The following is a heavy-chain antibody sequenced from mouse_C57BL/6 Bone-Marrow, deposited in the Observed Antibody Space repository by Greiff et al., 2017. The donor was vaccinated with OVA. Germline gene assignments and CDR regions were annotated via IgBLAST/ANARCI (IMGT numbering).Heavy chain of an antibody. CDR2: ISDGGSYT. V-gene: IGHV5-4*01. CDR3: AREGSYYDYDFDY. Sequence: EVKLMESGGGLVKPGGSLKLSCAASGFTFSSYAMSWVRQTPEKRLEWVANISDGGSYTDYPDNVKGRFTISRDNAKNNLYLQMSHLKSEDTSMDYCAREGSYYDYDFDYWGQGTTLTVSS. J-gene: IGHJ2*01. CDR1: GFTFSSYA. D-gene: IGHD2-4*01.